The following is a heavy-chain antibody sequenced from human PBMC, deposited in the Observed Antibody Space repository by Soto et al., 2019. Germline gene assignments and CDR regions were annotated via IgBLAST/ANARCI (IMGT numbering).Heavy chain of an antibody. J-gene: IGHJ6*02. CDR2: ISHDGSNK. V-gene: IGHV3-30-3*01. Sequence: GGSLRLSCAASGFTFRSYAMHWVRQAPGKGLEWVAVISHDGSNKYYADSVKGRFTISRDNSKNTLYVQMNSLRAEDTAVYYCASPAAAGNYYYYAMDVWGHGTTVTVSS. CDR1: GFTFRSYA. CDR3: ASPAAAGNYYYYAMDV. D-gene: IGHD6-13*01.